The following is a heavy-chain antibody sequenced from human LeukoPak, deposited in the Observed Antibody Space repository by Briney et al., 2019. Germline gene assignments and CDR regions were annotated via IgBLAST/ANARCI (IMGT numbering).Heavy chain of an antibody. CDR1: EYTFTDYD. D-gene: IGHD1-26*01. J-gene: IGHJ4*02. V-gene: IGHV1-2*02. CDR2: INPNSGDT. Sequence: GASVKVSCKASEYTFTDYDMHWVRQAPGQGLEWMGWINPNSGDTNYAQKFPGRVTMTREPSISTAYMALTRLRSDDTAVYYCARDAWLVGTTNLYYFDYWGQGTLVTVSS. CDR3: ARDAWLVGTTNLYYFDY.